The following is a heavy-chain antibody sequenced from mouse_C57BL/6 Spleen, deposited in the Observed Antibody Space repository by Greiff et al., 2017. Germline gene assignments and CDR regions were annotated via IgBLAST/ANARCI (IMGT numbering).Heavy chain of an antibody. CDR3: TFLRGYAMDY. CDR2: ISSGGDYI. V-gene: IGHV5-9-1*02. CDR1: GFTFSSYA. J-gene: IGHJ4*01. D-gene: IGHD1-1*01. Sequence: EVQLVESGEGLVKPGGSLKLSCAASGFTFSSYAMSWVRQTPEKRLEWVAYISSGGDYIYYADTMKGRFTISKDNARNPLYLQMSNLKSEDTAMYYFTFLRGYAMDYWGQGTSVTVSS.